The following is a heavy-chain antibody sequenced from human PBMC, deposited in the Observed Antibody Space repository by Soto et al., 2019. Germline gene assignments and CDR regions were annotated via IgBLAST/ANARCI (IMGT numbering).Heavy chain of an antibody. CDR3: VGNLAPQLKGLLDY. CDR2: ITPVFGTT. J-gene: IGHJ4*01. CDR1: GGSFSGDA. Sequence: QVRLVQSGAEVKKPGSSVRVSCKASGGSFSGDAIRWVRQAPGQGLEWMGGITPVFGTTNYAQKFQGRVTRTADASSSIVYLELNSLRSDDTAVYDCVGNLAPQLKGLLDYWGHGTLVTVSS. V-gene: IGHV1-69*01. D-gene: IGHD2-2*01.